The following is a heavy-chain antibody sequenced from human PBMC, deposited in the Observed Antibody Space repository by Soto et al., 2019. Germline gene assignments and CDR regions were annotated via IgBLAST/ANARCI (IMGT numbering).Heavy chain of an antibody. CDR3: ARAYCGGVCYPEAFDI. CDR1: GFTFSSYA. CDR2: ISGSGGST. V-gene: IGHV3-23*01. D-gene: IGHD2-21*02. J-gene: IGHJ3*02. Sequence: EVQLLESGGGLVQPGGSLRLSCAASGFTFSSYAMSWVRQAPGKGLEWVSAISGSGGSTYYADSVKGRFTISRDNSKNTLYRQMNSLRAEDTAVYYCARAYCGGVCYPEAFDIWGQGTMVTVSS.